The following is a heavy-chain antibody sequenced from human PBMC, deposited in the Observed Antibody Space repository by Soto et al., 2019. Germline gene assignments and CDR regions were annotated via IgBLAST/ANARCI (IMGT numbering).Heavy chain of an antibody. CDR3: ARDLHSGGKYWYFDI. CDR1: GYTFTHYG. V-gene: IGHV1-18*01. CDR2: INSFSGDT. Sequence: QVQLVQSGAEVKKPGASVKVSCKASGYTFTHYGITWVRQAPGQGLEWMGWINSFSGDTNYPQKLQGRLTMTTDTSTNTVYMELRKLRSDHTAVYYCARDLHSGGKYWYFDIWGRGTLVTVSS. J-gene: IGHJ2*01. D-gene: IGHD2-15*01.